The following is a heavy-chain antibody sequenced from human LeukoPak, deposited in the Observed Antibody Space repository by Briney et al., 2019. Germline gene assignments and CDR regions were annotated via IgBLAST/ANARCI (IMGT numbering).Heavy chain of an antibody. D-gene: IGHD3-10*01. CDR2: ISSSSSTI. J-gene: IGHJ4*02. CDR3: ASTAYYYGSGSYYRDY. CDR1: QFTFNNYA. V-gene: IGHV3-48*02. Sequence: GGSLRLSCVASQFTFNNYAMNWVRQAPGKGLEWVSYISSSSSTIYYADSVKGRFTISRDNAKNSLYLQMNSLRDEDTAVYYCASTAYYYGSGSYYRDYWGQGTLVTVSS.